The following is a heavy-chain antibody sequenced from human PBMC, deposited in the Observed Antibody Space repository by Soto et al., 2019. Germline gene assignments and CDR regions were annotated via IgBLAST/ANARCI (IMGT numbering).Heavy chain of an antibody. Sequence: PGGSLRLSCPASGFTLGDYALSWFRQAPGKGLGGEGFIRSKAYGGTTEYAASVKGRFTISRDDSKSIAYLQMNSLKTEDTAVYYCTRAVYDFWSGYQGRDYYDGMEVWGQGTTVTVSS. D-gene: IGHD3-3*01. J-gene: IGHJ6*01. V-gene: IGHV3-49*03. CDR3: TRAVYDFWSGYQGRDYYDGMEV. CDR2: IRSKAYGGTT. CDR1: GFTLGDYA.